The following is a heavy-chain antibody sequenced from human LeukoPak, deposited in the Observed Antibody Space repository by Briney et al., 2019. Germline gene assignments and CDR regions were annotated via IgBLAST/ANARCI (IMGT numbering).Heavy chain of an antibody. CDR2: IYPDDSDT. J-gene: IGHJ2*01. CDR3: ARLGGDTYYFGSASYPNWYFDL. D-gene: IGHD3-10*01. Sequence: GESLKISCQASGYTFTSYWIGWVRQMPGKGLECMGIIYPDDSDTTYSPSFQGQVTISADKSSSTAYLQWRSLKASDTAIYYCARLGGDTYYFGSASYPNWYFDLWGRGTLVTVSS. V-gene: IGHV5-51*01. CDR1: GYTFTSYW.